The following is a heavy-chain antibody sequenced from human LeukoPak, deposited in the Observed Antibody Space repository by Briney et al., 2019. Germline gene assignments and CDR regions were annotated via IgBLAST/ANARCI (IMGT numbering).Heavy chain of an antibody. D-gene: IGHD5-12*01. Sequence: SSETLSLTCTVSGGSISSHYWSWIRQPPGKGLEWIGYIYYSGSTNYNPSLKSRVTISVDTSKNQFSLKLSSVTAADTAVYYCARALVARAYYYGMDVWGQGTTVTVSS. CDR3: ARALVARAYYYGMDV. CDR1: GGSISSHY. J-gene: IGHJ6*02. CDR2: IYYSGST. V-gene: IGHV4-59*11.